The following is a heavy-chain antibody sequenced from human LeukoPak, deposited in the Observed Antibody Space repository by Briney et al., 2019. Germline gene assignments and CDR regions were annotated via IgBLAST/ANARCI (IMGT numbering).Heavy chain of an antibody. V-gene: IGHV1-18*01. CDR3: ARVGRGDYGSGSYYNGRDYYYYYYMDV. D-gene: IGHD3-10*01. J-gene: IGHJ6*03. CDR2: ISAYNGNT. Sequence: ASVKVSCKASGYTFTSYGISWVRQAPGQGLEWMGWISAYNGNTNYAQKLQGRVTMTTDTSTSTAYMALRSLRSDDTAVYYCARVGRGDYGSGSYYNGRDYYYYYYMDVWGKGTTVTVSS. CDR1: GYTFTSYG.